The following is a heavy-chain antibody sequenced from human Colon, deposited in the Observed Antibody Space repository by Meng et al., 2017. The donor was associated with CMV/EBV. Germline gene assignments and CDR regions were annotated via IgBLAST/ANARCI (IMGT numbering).Heavy chain of an antibody. CDR3: AKSVMAAGITRGFDY. CDR1: GFTFSDYY. Sequence: GESLKISCAASGFTFSDYYMNWVRQAPGKGLEWVSSISSRSDYIFYADSLKGRFTTSRDNVKNSLFLQVNSLRAEDTAVYYCAKSVMAAGITRGFDYWGQGTLVTVSS. V-gene: IGHV3-21*06. D-gene: IGHD6-13*01. J-gene: IGHJ4*02. CDR2: ISSRSDYI.